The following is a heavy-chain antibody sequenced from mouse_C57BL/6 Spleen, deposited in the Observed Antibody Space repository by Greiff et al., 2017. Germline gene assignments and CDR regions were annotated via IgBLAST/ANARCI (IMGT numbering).Heavy chain of an antibody. CDR1: GYAFTNYL. CDR3: ARGGYYGRCDY. V-gene: IGHV1-54*01. J-gene: IGHJ2*01. CDR2: INPASGGT. Sequence: QVQLQQSGAELVRPGTSVKVSCKASGYAFTNYLIEWVKQRPGQGLEWIGVINPASGGTNYNEKFKGKATLTADKSSSTAYMQLSSLTSEDSAVYFCARGGYYGRCDYWGQGTTLTVSS. D-gene: IGHD1-1*01.